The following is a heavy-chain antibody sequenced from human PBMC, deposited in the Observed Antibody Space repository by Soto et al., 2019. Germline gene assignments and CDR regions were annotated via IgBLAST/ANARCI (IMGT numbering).Heavy chain of an antibody. CDR2: ISYDGSNK. D-gene: IGHD3-22*01. CDR3: AKEGPVIVRPNAFDI. J-gene: IGHJ3*02. Sequence: PGGSLRLSCASSGFTFSSYGMHLVRQAPGKGLEWVAVISYDGSNKYYADSVKGRFTISRDNSKNTLYLQMNSLRAEDTAVYYCAKEGPVIVRPNAFDIWGQGTMVTVSS. V-gene: IGHV3-30*18. CDR1: GFTFSSYG.